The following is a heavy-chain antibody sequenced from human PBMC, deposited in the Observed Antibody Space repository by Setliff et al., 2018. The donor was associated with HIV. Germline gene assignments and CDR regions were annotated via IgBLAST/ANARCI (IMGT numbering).Heavy chain of an antibody. V-gene: IGHV4-39*07. D-gene: IGHD4-17*01. CDR2: IYYSGST. Sequence: SETLSLTCTVSGGSINTGSYYWGWIRQPPGKGLESIGTIYYSGSTNYNPSLKSRVTLSLDNSKNQFSLKLTSVTAADTAVYYCARDIWAYGLMGSWGQGTLVTVSS. CDR3: ARDIWAYGLMGS. CDR1: GGSINTGSYY. J-gene: IGHJ5*02.